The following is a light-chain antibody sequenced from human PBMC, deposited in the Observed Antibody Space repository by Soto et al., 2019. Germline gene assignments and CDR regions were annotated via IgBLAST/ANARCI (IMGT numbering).Light chain of an antibody. Sequence: EVVLTQSPDTLPLPPGERATLSCRASQSVSINSLVWYQQKPGQAPRRLIYGASNRATGIPDRFSASGCGRDFTLTISRLEPEDFAMYYCQQYSSSWYTFGQGTKVEVK. CDR3: QQYSSSWYT. CDR2: GAS. V-gene: IGKV3-20*01. J-gene: IGKJ2*01. CDR1: QSVSINS.